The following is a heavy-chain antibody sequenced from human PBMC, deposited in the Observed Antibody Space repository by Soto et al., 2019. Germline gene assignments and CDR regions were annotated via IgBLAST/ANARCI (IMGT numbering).Heavy chain of an antibody. CDR1: GYTFASYG. Sequence: ASVKVSCKASGYTFASYGSSWVRQAPGQGLEWMGWISAYNGNTNYAQKLQGRVTMTTDTSTSTAYMELRSLRSDDTAVYYCARAQGWLVGDWFDPWGQGTLVTVSS. D-gene: IGHD6-6*01. CDR3: ARAQGWLVGDWFDP. V-gene: IGHV1-18*01. J-gene: IGHJ5*02. CDR2: ISAYNGNT.